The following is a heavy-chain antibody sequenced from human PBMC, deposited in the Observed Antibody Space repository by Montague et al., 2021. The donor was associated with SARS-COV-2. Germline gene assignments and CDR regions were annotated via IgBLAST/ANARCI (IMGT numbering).Heavy chain of an antibody. Sequence: TLSLTCTVSGGSISSGGYYWSWIRQHPGKGLEWIGYIYYSGSTYYNPSLKSRVTISVDTSKNQLSLKLSSVTAADTAVYYCASDIGGSTVTKGGFDYWGQGTLVTVSS. V-gene: IGHV4-31*03. D-gene: IGHD4-17*01. CDR2: IYYSGST. CDR1: GGSISSGGYY. J-gene: IGHJ4*02. CDR3: ASDIGGSTVTKGGFDY.